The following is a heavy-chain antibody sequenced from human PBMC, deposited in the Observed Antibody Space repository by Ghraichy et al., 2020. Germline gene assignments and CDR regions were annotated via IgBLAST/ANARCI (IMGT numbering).Heavy chain of an antibody. CDR2: IKSKTDGGTT. CDR1: GFTFSNAW. Sequence: GGSLRLSCAASGFTFSNAWMSWVRQAPGKGLEWVGRIKSKTDGGTTDYAAPVKGRFTISRDDSKNTLYLQMNSLKTEDTAVYYCTTYSSSWYYGYYYYMDVWGKGTTVTVSS. D-gene: IGHD6-13*01. V-gene: IGHV3-15*01. J-gene: IGHJ6*03. CDR3: TTYSSSWYYGYYYYMDV.